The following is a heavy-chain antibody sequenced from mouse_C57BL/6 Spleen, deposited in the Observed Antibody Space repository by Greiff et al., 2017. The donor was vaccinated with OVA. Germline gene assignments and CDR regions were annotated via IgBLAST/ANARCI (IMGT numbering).Heavy chain of an antibody. V-gene: IGHV1-61*01. Sequence: QVQLQQPGAELVRPGSSVKLSCKASGYTFTSYWMDWVKQRPGQGLEWIGNIYPSDSENHYNQKFKDKATLTVDKSSSTAYMQLSSLTSEDSAVYYCARWDDYAWFAYWGQGTLVTVSA. D-gene: IGHD2-4*01. CDR3: ARWDDYAWFAY. CDR2: IYPSDSEN. CDR1: GYTFTSYW. J-gene: IGHJ3*01.